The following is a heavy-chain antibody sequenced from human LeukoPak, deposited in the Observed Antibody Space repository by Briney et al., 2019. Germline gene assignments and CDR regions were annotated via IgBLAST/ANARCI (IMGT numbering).Heavy chain of an antibody. V-gene: IGHV3-64*01. CDR2: ISSNGGST. Sequence: GGSLRLSCAASGFTFSSYAMHWVRQAPGKGLEYVSAISSNGGSTYYANSVKGRFTISRDNSKNTLYLQMGSLRAEDMAVYYCARARTYSSSWSYYYYYYMDVWGKGTTVTVSS. J-gene: IGHJ6*03. CDR1: GFTFSSYA. D-gene: IGHD6-13*01. CDR3: ARARTYSSSWSYYYYYYMDV.